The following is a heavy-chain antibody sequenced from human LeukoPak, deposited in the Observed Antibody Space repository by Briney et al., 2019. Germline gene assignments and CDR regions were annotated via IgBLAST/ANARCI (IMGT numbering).Heavy chain of an antibody. D-gene: IGHD6-19*01. CDR2: IYSGGST. J-gene: IGHJ5*02. CDR3: ARGLYSSGWYDGLAFDP. V-gene: IGHV3-53*01. Sequence: GGSLRLSCAASGFTVSSNYMSWVRQAPRKGLEWVSVIYSGGSTYYADSVKGRFTISRDNSKNTLYLQMNSLRAEDTAVYYCARGLYSSGWYDGLAFDPWGQGTLVTVSS. CDR1: GFTVSSNY.